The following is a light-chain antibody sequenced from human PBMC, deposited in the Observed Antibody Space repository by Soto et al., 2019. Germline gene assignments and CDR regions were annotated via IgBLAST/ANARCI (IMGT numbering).Light chain of an antibody. Sequence: QSALTQPASVSGSPGQSITISCTGTSSDVGGYKYVSWFQQYPGKVPKLIIYEVNDRPSGVSNRFSASKPGNTASLTISGLQAEDEADYYCSSYTRQSTYVFGTGTKLTVL. V-gene: IGLV2-14*03. CDR3: SSYTRQSTYV. J-gene: IGLJ1*01. CDR1: SSDVGGYKY. CDR2: EVN.